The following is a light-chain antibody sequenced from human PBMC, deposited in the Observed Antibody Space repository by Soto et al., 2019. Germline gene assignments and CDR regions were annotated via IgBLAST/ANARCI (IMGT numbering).Light chain of an antibody. CDR3: SSHAGSKRV. V-gene: IGLV2-8*01. CDR2: EVN. Sequence: QSALTQPPSASGSPGQSVTIACTGTSSDVGGYKYVSWYQQHPGKAPKLMIYEVNKRPSGVPDRFSGSKSGNTASLTVSGLLAEDEGDYYCSSHAGSKRVFGTGTKVTVL. J-gene: IGLJ1*01. CDR1: SSDVGGYKY.